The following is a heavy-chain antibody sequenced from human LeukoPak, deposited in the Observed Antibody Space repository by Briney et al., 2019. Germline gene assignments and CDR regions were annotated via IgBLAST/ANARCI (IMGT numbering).Heavy chain of an antibody. J-gene: IGHJ6*02. V-gene: IGHV1-69*13. CDR3: ARPYDRRGYTYGVDV. CDR2: IIPIFGTA. Sequence: GASVKVSFKASGGTFSSYAISWVRQAPGQGLEWMGGIIPIFGTANYAQKFQGRVTITADESTSTAYMELSSLRSEATAVYYCARPYDRRGYTYGVDVWGQGTTVTVSS. D-gene: IGHD3-22*01. CDR1: GGTFSSYA.